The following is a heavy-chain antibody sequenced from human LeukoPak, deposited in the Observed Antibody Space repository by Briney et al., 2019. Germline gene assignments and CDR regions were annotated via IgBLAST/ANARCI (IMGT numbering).Heavy chain of an antibody. J-gene: IGHJ5*02. V-gene: IGHV4-59*01. CDR3: ARIPPPLNYYDTVWGGPSNRPDT. CDR2: IYYSGST. CDR1: GGSISSYY. Sequence: PSETLSLTCTVSGGSISSYYWSWIRQPPGKGLEWIGYIYYSGSTNYNPSLKSRVTISVDTSKNQFSLKLSSVTAADTAVYYCARIPPPLNYYDTVWGGPSNRPDTWGQETRVTVSS. D-gene: IGHD3-16*01.